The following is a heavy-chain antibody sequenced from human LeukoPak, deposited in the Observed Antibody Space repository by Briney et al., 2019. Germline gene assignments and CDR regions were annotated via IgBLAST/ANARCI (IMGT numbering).Heavy chain of an antibody. CDR1: GFTFSSYE. D-gene: IGHD3-10*01. J-gene: IGHJ4*02. CDR2: ISSSGSTI. Sequence: GGSLRLSCAASGFTFSSYEMNWVRQAPGKGLEWVSYISSSGSTIYYADSVKGRFTISRDNAKNSLYLQMNSLRAEDTAVYYCAKVGAPLLWFGELSYFDYWGQGTLVTVSS. V-gene: IGHV3-48*03. CDR3: AKVGAPLLWFGELSYFDY.